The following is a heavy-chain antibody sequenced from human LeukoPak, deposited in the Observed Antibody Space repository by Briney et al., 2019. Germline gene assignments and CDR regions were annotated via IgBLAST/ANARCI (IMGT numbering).Heavy chain of an antibody. Sequence: GGSLRLSCEASGFTFSSYWMSWVRQAPGKGLEWVATIKPDGTEKYYVDSVKGRFTVSRDNAKNSLYLQMNSLRAEDTAVYYCAKDLVAARPWYYGMDVWGQGTTVTVSS. CDR1: GFTFSSYW. CDR3: AKDLVAARPWYYGMDV. CDR2: IKPDGTEK. D-gene: IGHD6-6*01. J-gene: IGHJ6*02. V-gene: IGHV3-7*01.